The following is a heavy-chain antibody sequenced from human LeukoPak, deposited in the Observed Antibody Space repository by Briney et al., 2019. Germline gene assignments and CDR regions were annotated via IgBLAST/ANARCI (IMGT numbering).Heavy chain of an antibody. CDR3: ARANYYDGSVYSVPSYWYSDL. J-gene: IGHJ2*01. Sequence: GASVKVSCKASGYTLVSYGMTWVRQATRQGLEWMGWISGFNRNTRYAQKFQDRVILTTDTSTTTAYMELRSLRSDDTAVYYCARANYYDGSVYSVPSYWYSDLWGRGTLVSVSS. D-gene: IGHD3-22*01. CDR2: ISGFNRNT. V-gene: IGHV1-18*01. CDR1: GYTLVSYG.